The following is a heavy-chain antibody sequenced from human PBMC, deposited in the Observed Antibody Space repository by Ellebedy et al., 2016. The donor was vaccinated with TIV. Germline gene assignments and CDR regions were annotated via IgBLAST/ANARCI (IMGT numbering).Heavy chain of an antibody. D-gene: IGHD3-3*01. J-gene: IGHJ4*02. CDR2: IFYSGNT. V-gene: IGHV4-39*06. CDR1: GGSISTTSDY. Sequence: MPSETLSLTCTVSGGSISTTSDYWGWIRQPPGKGLEWIGCIFYSGNTYYNPSLKSRLTISVDTSKNQFALKLSSVTAADTAVYYCARILRAGSDGDYFDYWGQGTQVTASS. CDR3: ARILRAGSDGDYFDY.